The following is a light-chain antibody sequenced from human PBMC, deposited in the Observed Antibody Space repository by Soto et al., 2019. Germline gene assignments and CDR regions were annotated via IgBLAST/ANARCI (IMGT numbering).Light chain of an antibody. CDR2: EGS. Sequence: QSALTQPASVSGSPGQSITISCTGTSSDVGNYNLVSWYQQHPGEAPKLLIYEGSKRPSGVSNRFSGSKFGNTASLTISGLQAEDEVDYYCYSYAGDSTWVFGGGTKLTVL. CDR1: SSDVGNYNL. V-gene: IGLV2-23*01. J-gene: IGLJ3*02. CDR3: YSYAGDSTWV.